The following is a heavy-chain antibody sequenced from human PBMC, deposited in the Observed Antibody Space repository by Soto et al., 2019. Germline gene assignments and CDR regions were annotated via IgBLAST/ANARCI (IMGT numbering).Heavy chain of an antibody. D-gene: IGHD6-13*01. Sequence: GGSLRLSCAASGFTFSSYAMSWVRQAPGKGLEWVSAISGSGGSTYYADSVKGRFTISRENSKNTLYLQMNSLRAEDTAVYYCASLVTYYYGMDVWGQGTTVTVSS. CDR2: ISGSGGST. J-gene: IGHJ6*02. V-gene: IGHV3-23*01. CDR3: ASLVTYYYGMDV. CDR1: GFTFSSYA.